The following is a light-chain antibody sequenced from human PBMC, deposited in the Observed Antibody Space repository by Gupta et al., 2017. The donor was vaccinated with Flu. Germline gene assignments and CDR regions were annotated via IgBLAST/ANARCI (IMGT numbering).Light chain of an antibody. CDR2: GAI. V-gene: IGKV1-39*01. CDR3: QQRYRSPLT. Sequence: DIEMTQSAPSLYASVGDRVTITCRTSQSVTDFLNWYQQKPGKAPRLLIFGAITLHSGVPSRFSGGGSGTDFSLTITNLQPEDFATYYCQQRYRSPLTFGGGTKVEIK. CDR1: QSVTDF. J-gene: IGKJ4*01.